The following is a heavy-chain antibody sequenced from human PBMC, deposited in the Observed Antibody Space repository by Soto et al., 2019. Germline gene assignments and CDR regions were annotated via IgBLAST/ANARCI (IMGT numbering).Heavy chain of an antibody. V-gene: IGHV4-31*01. D-gene: IGHD3-10*01. J-gene: IGHJ4*02. CDR2: IYYSGST. CDR3: ARGGDGITMVLGVTETYYFDS. Sequence: QVQLQESGPGLVKPSQTLSLTCTVSGGSISSGGYYWSWIRQHPGKGLEWIGYIYYSGSTYYNPSLTTLVTISVDTSKNHFSLKRSSVPAADTAVYCCARGGDGITMVLGVTETYYFDSWCQGTLVTVSS. CDR1: GGSISSGGYY.